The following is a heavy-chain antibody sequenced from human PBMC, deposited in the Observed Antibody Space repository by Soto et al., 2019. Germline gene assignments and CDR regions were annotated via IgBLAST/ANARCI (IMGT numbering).Heavy chain of an antibody. Sequence: GESLKISCEGSGYTFTRYWIVWVRQMPGKGLEYMGTINPGDSDTRYSPSFQGQVTISADKSISTAYLQWSGLKASDTAMYYCARRGGDDFWSPYYTDYWGQGTQGTVSS. CDR2: INPGDSDT. CDR1: GYTFTRYW. J-gene: IGHJ4*02. CDR3: ARRGGDDFWSPYYTDY. V-gene: IGHV5-51*01. D-gene: IGHD3-3*01.